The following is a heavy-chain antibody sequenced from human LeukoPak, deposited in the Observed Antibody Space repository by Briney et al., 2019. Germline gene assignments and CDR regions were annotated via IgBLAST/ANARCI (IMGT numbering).Heavy chain of an antibody. CDR2: INPSGGST. Sequence: GASVKVSCKASGGTFSSYAISWVRQAPGQGLEWMGIINPSGGSTSYAQKFQGRVTMTRDTSTSTVYMELSSLRSEDTAVYYCASLYSGYDGDDYWGQGTLVTVSS. CDR1: GGTFSSYA. V-gene: IGHV1-46*01. J-gene: IGHJ4*02. D-gene: IGHD5-12*01. CDR3: ASLYSGYDGDDY.